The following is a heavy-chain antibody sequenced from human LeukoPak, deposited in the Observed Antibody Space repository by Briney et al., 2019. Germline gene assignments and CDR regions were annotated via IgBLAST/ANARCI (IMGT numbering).Heavy chain of an antibody. CDR1: GFSFTAYW. Sequence: GGSLRLSGAASGFSFTAYWMSWVRQVPGKGLECVANIKQDGDENYYVDSVMGRFTISRDNAKNSVYLEMTSLRAEDTAVYYCARDRGANYYGSLHLFDYWGQGTLVTVSS. CDR3: ARDRGANYYGSLHLFDY. D-gene: IGHD3-10*01. V-gene: IGHV3-7*01. CDR2: IKQDGDEN. J-gene: IGHJ4*02.